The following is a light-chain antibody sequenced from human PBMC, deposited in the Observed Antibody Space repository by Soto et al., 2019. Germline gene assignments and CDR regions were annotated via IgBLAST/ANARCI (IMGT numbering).Light chain of an antibody. Sequence: EIVMTQSPATLSVSPGERATLSCRASQSVSNNLAWYQKKPGQAPMILIFGAATRATGIPARFSGSGSGTEFTLTISSLQAEDLAVYYCQQYNNWWTFGQGTKVEIK. V-gene: IGKV3-15*01. CDR1: QSVSNN. J-gene: IGKJ1*01. CDR3: QQYNNWWT. CDR2: GAA.